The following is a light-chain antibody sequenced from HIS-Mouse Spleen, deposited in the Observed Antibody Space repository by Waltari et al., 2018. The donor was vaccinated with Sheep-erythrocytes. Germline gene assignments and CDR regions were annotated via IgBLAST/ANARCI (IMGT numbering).Light chain of an antibody. V-gene: IGLV1-47*01. CDR1: RSNIGSNY. J-gene: IGLJ3*02. CDR2: RNN. CDR3: AAWDDSLSGPV. Sequence: QSVLTQPPSASGTPGQRVTISCSGSRSNIGSNYVYWYQKLPGTAPKLLIYRNNQRPSGVPDRFSGSKSGTSASLAISGLRSEDEADYYCAAWDDSLSGPVFGGGTKLTVL.